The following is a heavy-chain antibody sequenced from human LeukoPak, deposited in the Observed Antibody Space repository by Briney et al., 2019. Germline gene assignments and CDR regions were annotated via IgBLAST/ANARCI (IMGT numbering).Heavy chain of an antibody. D-gene: IGHD7-27*01. CDR3: ARDDTGEGFDY. CDR1: GGSISSYY. V-gene: IGHV4-59*01. Sequence: PSETLSLTCTVSGGSISSYYWSWIRQPPGKGLEWIGYIYYSGSTNYNPSLKSRVTISVDTSKNQFSLKLSSVTAADTAVYYCARDDTGEGFDYWGQGTLVTVSS. J-gene: IGHJ4*02. CDR2: IYYSGST.